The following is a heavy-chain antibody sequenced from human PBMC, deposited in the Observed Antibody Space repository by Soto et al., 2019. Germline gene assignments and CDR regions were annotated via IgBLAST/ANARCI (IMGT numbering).Heavy chain of an antibody. D-gene: IGHD6-13*01. CDR3: ARSRDSSSWYPYYYGMDV. Sequence: QVQLVQSGAEVKTPGSSVKVSCKASGGTFSSYAISWVRQAPGQGLEWMGGIIPIFGTANYAQKFQGRVTITADESTSTAYMELSSLRSEDTAVYYCARSRDSSSWYPYYYGMDVWGQGTTVTVSS. CDR2: IIPIFGTA. J-gene: IGHJ6*02. CDR1: GGTFSSYA. V-gene: IGHV1-69*01.